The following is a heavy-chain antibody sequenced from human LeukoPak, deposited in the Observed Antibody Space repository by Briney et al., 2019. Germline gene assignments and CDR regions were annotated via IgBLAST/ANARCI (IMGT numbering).Heavy chain of an antibody. CDR2: IYHSGST. CDR1: GGSISSTHW. V-gene: IGHV4-4*02. Sequence: PSETLSLTCAVSGGSISSTHWWNWVRQPPGKGLEWIGEIYHSGSTNYNPSLKSRVTISVDKSKNQFSLKLSSVTAADTAIYYCARSHYYDSSGSHNNWFDPWGQGTLVTVSS. CDR3: ARSHYYDSSGSHNNWFDP. J-gene: IGHJ5*02. D-gene: IGHD3-22*01.